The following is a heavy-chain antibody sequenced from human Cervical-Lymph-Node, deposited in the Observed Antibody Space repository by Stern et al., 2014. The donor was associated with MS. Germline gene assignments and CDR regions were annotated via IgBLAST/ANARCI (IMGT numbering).Heavy chain of an antibody. CDR1: GFTFSNAW. V-gene: IGHV3-15*01. Sequence: EVQLVESGGGLVKPGGSLRISCAASGFTFSNAWMPWVRQAPGKGLEWVGRIKSQTDGGTTDYAAPVKGRFIISRDDSKNTLYLQMNSLKTEDTAVYYCATVGPWGQGTLVIVSS. CDR3: ATVGP. CDR2: IKSQTDGGTT. J-gene: IGHJ5*02.